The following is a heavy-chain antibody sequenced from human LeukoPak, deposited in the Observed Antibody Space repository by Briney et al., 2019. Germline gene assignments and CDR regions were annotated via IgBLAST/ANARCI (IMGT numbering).Heavy chain of an antibody. CDR1: RYTFSSNS. D-gene: IGHD4-17*01. CDR2: IYPGDSDT. V-gene: IGHV5-51*01. Sequence: GESLKISCKGSRYTFSSNSIAWVRQMPGKGLEWMGIIYPGDSDTRYSPSFQGQVTISVDKSISTAYLQWSSLKASDTAIYYCARGVTVPYELDSWGQGTLVTFSS. CDR3: ARGVTVPYELDS. J-gene: IGHJ4*02.